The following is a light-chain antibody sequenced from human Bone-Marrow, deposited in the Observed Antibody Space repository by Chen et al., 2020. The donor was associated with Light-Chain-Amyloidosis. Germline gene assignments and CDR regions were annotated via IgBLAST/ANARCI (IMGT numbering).Light chain of an antibody. Sequence: SYELTQPPSVSVSPAQMARITCSGDDLPTKYAYWYQQKPGQAPVLVIHRYTERPSGISERFSGSSSGTTATLTISGVQAEDEADYHCQSADSSGTYEVIFGGGTKLTVL. V-gene: IGLV3-25*03. CDR1: DLPTKY. CDR3: QSADSSGTYEVI. CDR2: RYT. J-gene: IGLJ2*01.